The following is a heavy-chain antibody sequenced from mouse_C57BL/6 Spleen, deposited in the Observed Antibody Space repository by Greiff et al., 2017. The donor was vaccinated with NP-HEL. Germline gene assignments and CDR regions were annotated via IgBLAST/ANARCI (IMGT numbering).Heavy chain of an antibody. CDR2: INPNNGGT. D-gene: IGHD1-1*01. Sequence: VQLQQSGPELVKPGASVKIPCKASGYTFTDYNMDWVKQSHGKSLEWIGDINPNNGGTIYNQKFKGKATLTVDKSSSTAYMELRSLTSEDTAVYYCARPYYGSSYLAYWGQGTLVTVSA. CDR3: ARPYYGSSYLAY. CDR1: GYTFTDYN. V-gene: IGHV1-18*01. J-gene: IGHJ3*01.